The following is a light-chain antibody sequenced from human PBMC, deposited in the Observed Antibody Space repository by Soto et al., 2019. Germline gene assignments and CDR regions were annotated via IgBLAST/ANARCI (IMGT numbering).Light chain of an antibody. Sequence: QSALTQPPSASGSPGQSVTISCTGTSSDVGGYNYVSWYQQFPGTAPKLIIYDNDKRPSGIPDRFSGSKSGPSATLGITGLQTGDEADYYCGTWDNRLSVVFGGGTKLTVL. J-gene: IGLJ2*01. V-gene: IGLV1-51*01. CDR1: SSDVGGYNY. CDR2: DND. CDR3: GTWDNRLSVV.